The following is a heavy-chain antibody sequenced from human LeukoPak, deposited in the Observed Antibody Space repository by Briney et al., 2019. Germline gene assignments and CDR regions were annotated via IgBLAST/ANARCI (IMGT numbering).Heavy chain of an antibody. J-gene: IGHJ4*02. CDR2: IKSKTDGGTT. Sequence: PGGSLRLSCAASGFTFRNNWMNWVRQPPEKGLEWVGRIKSKTDGGTTDFAAPVKGRFTMSRDDSINTLYLQMNSLKTEDTAVYYCTTGDHDYVYWGQGTLVTVSS. D-gene: IGHD4-17*01. CDR1: GFTFRNNW. CDR3: TTGDHDYVY. V-gene: IGHV3-15*01.